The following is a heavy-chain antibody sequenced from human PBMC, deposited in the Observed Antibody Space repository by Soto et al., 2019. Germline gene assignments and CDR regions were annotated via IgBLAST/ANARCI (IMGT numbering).Heavy chain of an antibody. D-gene: IGHD3-10*01. CDR3: ARVYYYGSGSNLGRFDP. CDR2: IYYSGST. J-gene: IGHJ5*02. CDR1: GGSISSYY. V-gene: IGHV4-59*01. Sequence: SQTLSLTCNVSGGSISSYYWSWIRQPPGKGLEWIGYIYYSGSTNYNPSLKSRVTISVDTSKNQFSLKLSSVTAADTAVYYCARVYYYGSGSNLGRFDPWGQGTLVTVSS.